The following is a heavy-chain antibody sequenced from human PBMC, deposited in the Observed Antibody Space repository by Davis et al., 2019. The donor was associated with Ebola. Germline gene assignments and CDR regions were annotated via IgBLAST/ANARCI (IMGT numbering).Heavy chain of an antibody. Sequence: SFSVHYSSSIPPPSGKGMEWIGEITHSGSTNYNPSLKSRVTISVDTSKNQFSLKLSSVTAADTAVYYSPRGGSGCYGMDVWGQGTTVTVSS. CDR1: SFSVHY. CDR3: PRGGSGCYGMDV. D-gene: IGHD3-10*01. J-gene: IGHJ6*02. V-gene: IGHV4-34*01. CDR2: ITHSGST.